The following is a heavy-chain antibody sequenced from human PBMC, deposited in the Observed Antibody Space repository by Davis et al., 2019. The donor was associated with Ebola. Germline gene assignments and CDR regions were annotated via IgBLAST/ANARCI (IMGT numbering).Heavy chain of an antibody. D-gene: IGHD3-16*01. CDR3: ARNKPGFGFWFDP. J-gene: IGHJ5*02. CDR2: IYYSGIT. V-gene: IGHV4-59*08. CDR1: GVSISDHY. Sequence: SETLSLTCTVSGVSISDHYWSWVRQSPGKGLEWIGYIYYSGITYYNPSLKSRFTISVETSKKQFSLKLSSVTAADTAGYYCARNKPGFGFWFDPWGQGTLVTVSS.